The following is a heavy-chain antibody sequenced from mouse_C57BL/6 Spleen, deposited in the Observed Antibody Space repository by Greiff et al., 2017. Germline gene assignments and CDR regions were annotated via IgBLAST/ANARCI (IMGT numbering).Heavy chain of an antibody. Sequence: EVQLVESGGDLVKPGGSLKLSCAASGFTFSSYGMSWVRQTPDKRLEWVATISSGGSYTYYPDSVKGRFTISRDNAKNTLYLQLSSLKSEDTAMYYCARQRGHSNDEGFAYWGQGTLVTVSA. V-gene: IGHV5-6*01. CDR1: GFTFSSYG. CDR2: ISSGGSYT. D-gene: IGHD2-12*01. CDR3: ARQRGHSNDEGFAY. J-gene: IGHJ3*01.